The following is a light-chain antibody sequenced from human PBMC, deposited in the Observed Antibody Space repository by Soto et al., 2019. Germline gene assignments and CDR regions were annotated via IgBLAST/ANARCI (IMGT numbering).Light chain of an antibody. J-gene: IGKJ5*01. V-gene: IGKV1-17*01. CDR2: AAS. Sequence: DIQMTQSPSSLSASVRDRVTITFRASHNIWGYLNWYQQKPGKAPKLLIYAASSLQSGIPSRFSGSGSETEFTLTISSLQPDDFATYYCQQYNSYPLTFGQGTRLEIK. CDR3: QQYNSYPLT. CDR1: HNIWGY.